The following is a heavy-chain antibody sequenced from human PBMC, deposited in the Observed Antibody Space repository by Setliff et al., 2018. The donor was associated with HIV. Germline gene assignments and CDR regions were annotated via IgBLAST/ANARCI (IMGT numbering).Heavy chain of an antibody. Sequence: PSETLSLTCTVSGGSISSSTYYWGWIRQPPGKGLEWIGSIYDSGSTYYTPSLKSRVTISVDTSKNQFSLKLSSVTAADTAVYYCARGDYGDYADWFDPWGQGTLVTVSS. CDR3: ARGDYGDYADWFDP. J-gene: IGHJ5*02. CDR1: GGSISSSTYY. CDR2: IYDSGST. D-gene: IGHD4-17*01. V-gene: IGHV4-39*07.